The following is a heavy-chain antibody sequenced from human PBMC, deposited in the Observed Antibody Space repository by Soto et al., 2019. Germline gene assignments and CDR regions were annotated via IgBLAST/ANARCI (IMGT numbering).Heavy chain of an antibody. CDR3: ARVAY. Sequence: GGSLRLSCAASGFTFSSYGMHWVRQVPGKGLEWVASISSGSSDTWYADSVKGRFIISRDNAQNSLFLQMNTLRPEDTAMYYCARVAYWGPGTQVTVSS. CDR2: ISSGSSDT. V-gene: IGHV3-21*01. J-gene: IGHJ4*02. CDR1: GFTFSSYG.